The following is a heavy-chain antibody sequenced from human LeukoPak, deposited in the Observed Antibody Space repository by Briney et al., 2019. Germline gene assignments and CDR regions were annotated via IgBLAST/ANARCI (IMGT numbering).Heavy chain of an antibody. CDR2: IWYDGSNK. Sequence: PGGSLRLSCAASGFTFSSYGMHWVRQAPGKGLEWVAVIWYDGSNKYYADSVKGRFTISRDNSKNTLYLQMNSLRAEDTAVYYCARGPRPAYYYYYMDVWGKGTTVTVSS. J-gene: IGHJ6*03. CDR3: ARGPRPAYYYYYMDV. CDR1: GFTFSSYG. V-gene: IGHV3-33*08. D-gene: IGHD2-2*01.